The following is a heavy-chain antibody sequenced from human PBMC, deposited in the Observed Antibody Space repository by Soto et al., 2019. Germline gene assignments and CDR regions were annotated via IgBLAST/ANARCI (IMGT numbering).Heavy chain of an antibody. CDR3: ARVGGEWGLLFYRSCYDY. CDR1: GGSISSYY. CDR2: IYYSGCT. V-gene: IGHV4-59*01. D-gene: IGHD1-26*01. Sequence: SETLSLTCTVSGGSISSYYWSWIRQPPGKGLEWIGYIYYSGCTNYNPSLKSRVTISVDTSKNQLSLKLSSVTAADTAVYYCARVGGEWGLLFYRSCYDYWGQVTLVTDSS. J-gene: IGHJ4*02.